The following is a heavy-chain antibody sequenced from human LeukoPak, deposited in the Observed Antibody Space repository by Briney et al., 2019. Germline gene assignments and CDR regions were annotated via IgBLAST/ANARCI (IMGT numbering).Heavy chain of an antibody. J-gene: IGHJ4*02. CDR2: INHSGST. Sequence: KPSETLSLTCAVYGGSFSGYYWSWIRQPPGKGLEWIGEINHSGSTNYNPSLKSRVTISVDTSKNQFSLNLSSVTAADTAVYYCARVGTGFGESDFWGQGTLVTVSS. D-gene: IGHD3-10*01. CDR3: ARVGTGFGESDF. V-gene: IGHV4-34*01. CDR1: GGSFSGYY.